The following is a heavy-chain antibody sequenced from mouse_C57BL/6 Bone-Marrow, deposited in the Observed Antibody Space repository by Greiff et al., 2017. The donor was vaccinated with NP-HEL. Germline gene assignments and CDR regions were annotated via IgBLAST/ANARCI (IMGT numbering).Heavy chain of an antibody. D-gene: IGHD2-3*01. CDR2: INPYNGDT. CDR1: GYSFTGYF. J-gene: IGHJ3*01. CDR3: ARSPYDASAWFAY. Sequence: EVQLLQSGPELVKPGDSVKISCKASGYSFTGYFMNWVMQTHGKSLEWVGSINPYNGDTFYNQKFKGKATLTVDKSSSTAHMELRSLTSEDSAVYYCARSPYDASAWFAYWGQGTLVTVSA. V-gene: IGHV1-20*01.